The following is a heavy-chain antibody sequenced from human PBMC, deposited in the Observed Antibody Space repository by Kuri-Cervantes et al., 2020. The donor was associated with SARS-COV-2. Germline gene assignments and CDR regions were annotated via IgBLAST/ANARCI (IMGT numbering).Heavy chain of an antibody. J-gene: IGHJ4*02. Sequence: ASVKVSCKVSGYTLTELSMHWVRQAPGKGLEWMGGFDPEDGETIYAQKFQGRVTMTEDTSTDTAYMELSSLRSEDTAVYYCARGLRGYCSSTTCPGDYWGQGTRVTVSS. CDR1: GYTLTELS. V-gene: IGHV1-24*01. CDR3: ARGLRGYCSSTTCPGDY. D-gene: IGHD2-2*01. CDR2: FDPEDGET.